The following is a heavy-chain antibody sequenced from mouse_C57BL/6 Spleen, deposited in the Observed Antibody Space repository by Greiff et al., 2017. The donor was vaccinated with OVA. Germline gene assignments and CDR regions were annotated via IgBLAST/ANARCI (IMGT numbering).Heavy chain of an antibody. V-gene: IGHV3-6*01. Sequence: ESGPGLVKPSQSLSLTCSVTGYSITSGYYWNWIRQFPGNKLEWMGYISYDGSNNYNPSLKNRISITRDTSKNQFFLKLNSVTTEDTATYYCAREGGVYWYFDVWGTGTTVTVSS. CDR1: GYSITSGYY. CDR3: AREGGVYWYFDV. J-gene: IGHJ1*03. CDR2: ISYDGSN.